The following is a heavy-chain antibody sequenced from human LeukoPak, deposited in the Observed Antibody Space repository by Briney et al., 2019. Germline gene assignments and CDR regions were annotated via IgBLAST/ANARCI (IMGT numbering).Heavy chain of an antibody. J-gene: IGHJ2*01. CDR3: AREGPVGATLYWYFDL. Sequence: SETLSLTCTVSGGSISSSSYYWGWIRQPPGKGLEWIGSIYYSGSTYYNPSLKSRVTISVDTSKNQFSLKLSSVTAADTAVYYCAREGPVGATLYWYFDLWGRGTLVTVSS. CDR2: IYYSGST. CDR1: GGSISSSSYY. D-gene: IGHD1-26*01. V-gene: IGHV4-39*07.